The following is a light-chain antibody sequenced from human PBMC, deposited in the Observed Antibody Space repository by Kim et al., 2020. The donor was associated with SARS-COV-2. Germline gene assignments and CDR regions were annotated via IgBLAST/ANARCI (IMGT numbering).Light chain of an antibody. CDR3: NSYTISSTYV. J-gene: IGLJ1*01. CDR2: DVS. V-gene: IGLV2-14*01. CDR1: SGDIGAYDY. Sequence: QSALTQPASVSGSPGQSVTISCAGTSGDIGAYDYVSWYQQHPGKVPKLLIYDVSERPSGVSTRFSDSKSVNTASLTISGLQADDEADYYCNSYTISSTYVFGTGTKVTVL.